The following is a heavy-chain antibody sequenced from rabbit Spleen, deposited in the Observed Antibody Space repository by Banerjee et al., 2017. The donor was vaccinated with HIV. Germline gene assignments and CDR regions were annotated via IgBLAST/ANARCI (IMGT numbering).Heavy chain of an antibody. CDR2: IYTGSSGTT. CDR3: VKEVAGKFGL. D-gene: IGHD4-1*01. Sequence: QSLEESGGGLVQPEGSLALTCTASGFTISNNYYMCWVRQAPGKGLEWIACIYTGSSGTTYYASWVNGRFTISSHNAQNTLYLQLNSLTAADTATYFCVKEVAGKFGLWGQGTLVTVS. J-gene: IGHJ3*01. CDR1: GFTISNNYY. V-gene: IGHV1S40*01.